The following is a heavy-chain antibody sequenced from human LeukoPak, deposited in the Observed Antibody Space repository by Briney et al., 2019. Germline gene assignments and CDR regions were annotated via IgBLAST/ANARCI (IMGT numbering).Heavy chain of an antibody. D-gene: IGHD1-26*01. V-gene: IGHV1-46*03. J-gene: IGHJ6*02. Sequence: ASVKVSCKASGYTVTSYYMHWVRQAPGQGLEWMGILNPSGGSTSYAQKFQGRATLTRATSTSTVYMELSSLRSEDTAVYYCAGEQGGEYGMDVWGQGTTVTVSS. CDR1: GYTVTSYY. CDR3: AGEQGGEYGMDV. CDR2: LNPSGGST.